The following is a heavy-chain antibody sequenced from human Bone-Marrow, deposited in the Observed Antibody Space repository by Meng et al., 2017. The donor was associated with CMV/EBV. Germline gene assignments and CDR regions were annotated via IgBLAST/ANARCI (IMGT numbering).Heavy chain of an antibody. D-gene: IGHD2-2*01. CDR3: SRDLCCSSISCYTGDYFDY. CDR2: IKPDGSEK. CDR1: GFSFSSYW. V-gene: IGHV3-7*01. Sequence: GGSLRLSCAASGFSFSSYWMSWVRQAPGKGLEWVANIKPDGSEKYSVDSVKGRFTVSRDNAKNSLDLQMNSLRAEDTAVYYWSRDLCCSSISCYTGDYFDYCGRGTLVTVSS. J-gene: IGHJ4*02.